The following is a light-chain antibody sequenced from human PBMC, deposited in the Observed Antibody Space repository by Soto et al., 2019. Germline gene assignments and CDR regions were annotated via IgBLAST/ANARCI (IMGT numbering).Light chain of an antibody. J-gene: IGKJ1*01. CDR2: AAS. CDR1: QSISSY. CDR3: QQYKSYWT. Sequence: DIQMTQSPSSLSASVGDRVTITCRASQSISSYLNWYQQKPGKAPKLLIYAASSLQSGVPSRFSGSGSGTDFTLTISSLQPEDFATYYCQQYKSYWTFGQGTKVDI. V-gene: IGKV1-39*01.